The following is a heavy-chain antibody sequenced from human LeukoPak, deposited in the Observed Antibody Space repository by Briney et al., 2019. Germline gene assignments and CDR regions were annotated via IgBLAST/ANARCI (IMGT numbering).Heavy chain of an antibody. Sequence: KPSETLSLTCTVSGSISGYYWSWIRQPPGKGLEWIGYIYTSGSTNYNPSLESRVTISVDTSKNQFPLDLSSVTAADTAVYYCARQKCTSTSCLTKNAFDIWGQGTMVTVSS. CDR3: ARQKCTSTSCLTKNAFDI. CDR1: GSISGYY. D-gene: IGHD2-2*01. V-gene: IGHV4-4*09. CDR2: IYTSGST. J-gene: IGHJ3*02.